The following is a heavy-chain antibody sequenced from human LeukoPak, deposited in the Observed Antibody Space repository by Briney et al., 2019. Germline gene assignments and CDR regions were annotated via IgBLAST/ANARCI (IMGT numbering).Heavy chain of an antibody. CDR3: AKGAMVRGVLDY. CDR1: GFTFSSYA. Sequence: PGGSLRLSCAASGFTFSSYAMSWVRQAPGKGLEWVSGISGGGGSTYYADSVKGRFTISRDNSKNTLFLQMNSLRAEDTAVYYCAKGAMVRGVLDYWGQGTLVTVSS. D-gene: IGHD3-10*01. CDR2: ISGGGGST. J-gene: IGHJ4*02. V-gene: IGHV3-23*01.